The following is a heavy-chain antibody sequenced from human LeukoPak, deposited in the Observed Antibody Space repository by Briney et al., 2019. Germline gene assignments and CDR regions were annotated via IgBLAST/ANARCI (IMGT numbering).Heavy chain of an antibody. Sequence: SETLSLTCTVSGGSISSGSYYWSWIRQPAGKGLEWIGRIYTSGSTNYNPSLKSRVTISVDTSKNQFSLNLNSVTAADTAVYYCARDEAAAGSYWFDPWGQGTLVTVSS. J-gene: IGHJ5*02. CDR2: IYTSGST. CDR3: ARDEAAAGSYWFDP. V-gene: IGHV4-61*02. D-gene: IGHD6-13*01. CDR1: GGSISSGSYY.